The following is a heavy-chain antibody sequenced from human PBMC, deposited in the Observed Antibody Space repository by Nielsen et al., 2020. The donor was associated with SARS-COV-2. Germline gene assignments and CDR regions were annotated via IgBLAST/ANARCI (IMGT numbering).Heavy chain of an antibody. J-gene: IGHJ3*02. Sequence: GSLKISCAASGFTFSRSWMSWVRQAPGKGLAWVANIKQDGSEKYYVDSVKGRFTISRDNAENSLSLQMNSLRAEDTAVYYCARESVTGTDAFDIWGQGTVVTVSS. CDR3: ARESVTGTDAFDI. V-gene: IGHV3-7*01. CDR1: GFTFSRSW. CDR2: IKQDGSEK. D-gene: IGHD6-19*01.